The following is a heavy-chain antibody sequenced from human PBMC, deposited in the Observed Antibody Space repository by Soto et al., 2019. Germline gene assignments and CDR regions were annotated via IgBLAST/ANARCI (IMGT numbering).Heavy chain of an antibody. CDR3: ARVSYYYGSGSYYIKNYYYGMDV. V-gene: IGHV3-48*02. CDR1: GFTFSSYS. CDR2: ISSSSSTI. Sequence: EVQLVESGGGLVQPGGSLRLSCAASGFTFSSYSMNWVRQAPGKGLEWVSYISSSSSTIYYADSVKGRFTISRDNAKNSLYLQMNSLRDEDTAVYYCARVSYYYGSGSYYIKNYYYGMDVWGQGTTVTVSS. J-gene: IGHJ6*02. D-gene: IGHD3-10*01.